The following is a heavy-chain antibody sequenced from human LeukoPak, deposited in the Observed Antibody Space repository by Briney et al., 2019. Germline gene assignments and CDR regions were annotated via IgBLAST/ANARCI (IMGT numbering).Heavy chain of an antibody. Sequence: GGSLRLSCAASGFTFSSYAMHRVRQAPGKGLEWVAVISYDGSNKYYADSVKGRFTISRDNSKNTLYLQMNSLRAEDTAVYYCARASSSWTVYYYYGMDVWGQGTTVTVSS. CDR3: ARASSSWTVYYYYGMDV. V-gene: IGHV3-30*04. J-gene: IGHJ6*02. D-gene: IGHD6-13*01. CDR1: GFTFSSYA. CDR2: ISYDGSNK.